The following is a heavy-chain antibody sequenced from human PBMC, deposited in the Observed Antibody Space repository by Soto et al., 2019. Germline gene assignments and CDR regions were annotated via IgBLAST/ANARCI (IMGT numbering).Heavy chain of an antibody. Sequence: PXGTLSLTCTVSGGSISSYYWSWIRQPPGKGLEWIGYIYYSGSTNYNPSLKSRVTISVDTSKNQFSLKLRSVTAADTAVYYCARRGYSSGWYSYYFDYWGQGTLVTVSS. J-gene: IGHJ4*02. CDR2: IYYSGST. D-gene: IGHD6-19*01. CDR1: GGSISSYY. V-gene: IGHV4-59*01. CDR3: ARRGYSSGWYSYYFDY.